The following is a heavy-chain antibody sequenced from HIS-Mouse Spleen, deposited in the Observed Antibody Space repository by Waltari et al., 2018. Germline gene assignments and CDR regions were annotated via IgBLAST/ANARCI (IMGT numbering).Heavy chain of an antibody. D-gene: IGHD6-19*01. CDR3: AKASSGWLDY. CDR2: ISYDGSNK. J-gene: IGHJ4*02. CDR1: GFTFSSYG. V-gene: IGHV3-30*18. Sequence: QVQLVESGGGVVQPGRSLRLPCAAPGFTFSSYGMHRVRQAPGKGLEWVAVISYDGSNKYYADSVKGRFTISRDNSKNTLYLQMNSLRAEDTAVYYCAKASSGWLDYWGQGTLVTVSS.